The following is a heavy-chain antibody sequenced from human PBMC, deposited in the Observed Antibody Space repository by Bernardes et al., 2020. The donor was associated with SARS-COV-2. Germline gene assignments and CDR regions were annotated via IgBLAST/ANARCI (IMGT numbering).Heavy chain of an antibody. V-gene: IGHV1-24*01. J-gene: IGHJ6*02. CDR3: ALEGGSLGVIHYAMDV. CDR2: FDPEYGET. Sequence: ASVKVSCKVSGYSLSIFPMYWVRQAPGKGLEWLGTFDPEYGETTYAQKFQGRVTLTEDASTDTAYMELTSLRSEDTAVYFCALEGGSLGVIHYAMDVWGQGTTVIVSS. D-gene: IGHD3-16*01. CDR1: GYSLSIFP.